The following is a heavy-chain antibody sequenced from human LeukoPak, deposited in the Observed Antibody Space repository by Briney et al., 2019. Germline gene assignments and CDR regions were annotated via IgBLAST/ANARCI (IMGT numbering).Heavy chain of an antibody. V-gene: IGHV3-7*01. D-gene: IGHD1-14*01. CDR3: TRDRSRAEDD. J-gene: IGHJ4*02. CDR1: GFTFSGHR. CDR2: INQGGSDK. Sequence: GGSLRLSCAASGFTFSGHRMSWVRQAPGKGLEWVANINQGGSDKYYVDSVKGRFTISRDNANNLLYLQMNSLRGEDTAVYYCTRDRSRAEDDWGQGTLVTVSS.